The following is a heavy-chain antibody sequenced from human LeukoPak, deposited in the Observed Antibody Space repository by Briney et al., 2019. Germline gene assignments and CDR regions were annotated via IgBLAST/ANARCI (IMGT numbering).Heavy chain of an antibody. CDR1: GFTFSSYE. V-gene: IGHV3-48*03. J-gene: IGHJ4*02. Sequence: PGGSLRLSCAASGFTFSSYEMNWVRQAPGKGLEWVSYISSSASPIYYADSVKGRFTISSDNARNSLYLQMNSLRAEDTAVYYCARSGGGNLYDYWGQGTLVTVSS. CDR3: ARSGGGNLYDY. D-gene: IGHD4-23*01. CDR2: ISSSASPI.